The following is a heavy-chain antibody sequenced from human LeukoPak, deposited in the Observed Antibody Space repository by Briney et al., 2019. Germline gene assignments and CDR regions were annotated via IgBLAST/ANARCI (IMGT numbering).Heavy chain of an antibody. CDR2: ISSSSSYI. Sequence: PGGSLRLSXAASGFTFSSYSMNWVRQPPGKGLEWVSSISSSSSYIYYADSVKGRFTISRDNAKNSLYLQMNSLRAEDTAVYYCARGEYQLLYVLDYWGQGTLVTVSS. J-gene: IGHJ4*02. D-gene: IGHD2-2*02. CDR1: GFTFSSYS. V-gene: IGHV3-21*01. CDR3: ARGEYQLLYVLDY.